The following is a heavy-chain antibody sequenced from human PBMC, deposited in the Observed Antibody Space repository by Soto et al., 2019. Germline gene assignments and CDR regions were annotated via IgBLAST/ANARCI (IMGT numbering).Heavy chain of an antibody. D-gene: IGHD3-3*02. CDR3: ARRISNWFDP. J-gene: IGHJ5*02. V-gene: IGHV1-8*01. CDR1: GYTFTSYD. Sequence: ASVKVSCKASGYTFTSYDINWVRQATGQGLEWMGWMNPNSGNTGYAQMFQGRVTMTRNTSISTAYMELSSLRSEDTAVYYWARRISNWFDPWAQGTLVTVTS. CDR2: MNPNSGNT.